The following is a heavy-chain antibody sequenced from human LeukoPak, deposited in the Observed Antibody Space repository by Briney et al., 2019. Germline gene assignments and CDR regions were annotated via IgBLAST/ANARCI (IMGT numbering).Heavy chain of an antibody. Sequence: PSETLSLTCAVYGGSFSGYYWSWIRQPPGKGLEWIGEINHSGSTNYNPSLKSRVTISVDTSKNQFSLKLSSVTAADTAVYYCARARLLWFGEPLQYNWFDPWGQGTLVTVSS. CDR3: ARARLLWFGEPLQYNWFDP. V-gene: IGHV4-34*01. D-gene: IGHD3-10*01. CDR1: GGSFSGYY. CDR2: INHSGST. J-gene: IGHJ5*02.